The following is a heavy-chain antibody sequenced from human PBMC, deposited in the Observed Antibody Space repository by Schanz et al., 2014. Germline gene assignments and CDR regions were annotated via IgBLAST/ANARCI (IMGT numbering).Heavy chain of an antibody. D-gene: IGHD6-19*01. CDR3: ARDYSSGWYLDY. V-gene: IGHV1-2*06. CDR1: GYTFTNHY. Sequence: QVQVIQSGPEVKKPGASVKVSCKASGYTFTNHYLHWVRQAPGQGLEWMGRISPSSGGTNYAQKFQGRVTMTRDTXXSTAYMELSRLXXXXTAVYYCARDYSSGWYLDYWGQGTLVTVSS. J-gene: IGHJ4*02. CDR2: ISPSSGGT.